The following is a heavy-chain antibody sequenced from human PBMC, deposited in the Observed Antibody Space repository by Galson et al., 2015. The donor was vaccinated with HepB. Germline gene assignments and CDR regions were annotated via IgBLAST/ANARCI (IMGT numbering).Heavy chain of an antibody. V-gene: IGHV1-69*13. CDR1: GGTFSSYA. J-gene: IGHJ6*03. CDR2: IIPIFGTA. CDR3: ARVTGEVPRYFDWLLFRGLDPYYYYYYYMDV. Sequence: SVKVSCKASGGTFSSYAISWVRQAPGQGLEWMGGIIPIFGTANYAQKFQGRVTITADESTSTAYMELSSLRSEDTAVYYCARVTGEVPRYFDWLLFRGLDPYYYYYYYMDVWGKGTTVTVSS. D-gene: IGHD3-9*01.